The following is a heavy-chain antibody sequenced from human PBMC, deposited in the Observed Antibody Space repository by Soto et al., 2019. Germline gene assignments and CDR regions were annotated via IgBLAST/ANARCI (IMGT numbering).Heavy chain of an antibody. CDR1: GASFSGFY. Sequence: SETLSLTCAVSGASFSGFYWSWIRQSPGKGLEWIGEIDHSGITNHNTALKSRATMSVDTSKNQFSLKLRSVTAADTAVYYCARGVSVALAVQGGAPDKNYFDSWSQGTLVTVSS. CDR2: IDHSGIT. V-gene: IGHV4-34*04. CDR3: ARGVSVALAVQGGAPDKNYFDS. J-gene: IGHJ4*02. D-gene: IGHD1-26*01.